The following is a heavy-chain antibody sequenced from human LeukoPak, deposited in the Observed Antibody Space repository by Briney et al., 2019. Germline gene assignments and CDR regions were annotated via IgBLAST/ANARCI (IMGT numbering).Heavy chain of an antibody. V-gene: IGHV4-34*01. CDR3: ARAVSRLRFLEWPTRFDP. CDR2: INHSGST. D-gene: IGHD3-3*01. Sequence: TSETLSLTCTVSGGSISSYYWSWIRQPPGKGLEWIGEINHSGSTNYNPSLKSRVTISVDTSKNQFSLKLSSVTAADTAVYYCARAVSRLRFLEWPTRFDPWGQGTLVTVSS. CDR1: GGSISSYY. J-gene: IGHJ5*02.